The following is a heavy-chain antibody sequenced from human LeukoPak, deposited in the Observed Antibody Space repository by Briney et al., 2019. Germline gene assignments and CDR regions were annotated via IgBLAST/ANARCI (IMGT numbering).Heavy chain of an antibody. Sequence: NTSETLSLTCTVSGGSISSYYWSWIRQPPGKGLEWIGYIYYSGSTNYNPSLKSRVTISVDTSKNQFSLKLSSVTAADTAVYYCARNYCSGGSCYEGTGYWGQGTLVTVSS. CDR2: IYYSGST. D-gene: IGHD2-15*01. CDR1: GGSISSYY. CDR3: ARNYCSGGSCYEGTGY. J-gene: IGHJ4*02. V-gene: IGHV4-59*01.